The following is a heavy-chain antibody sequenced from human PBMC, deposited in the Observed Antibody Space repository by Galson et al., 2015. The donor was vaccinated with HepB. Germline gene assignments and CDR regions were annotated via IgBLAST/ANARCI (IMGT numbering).Heavy chain of an antibody. Sequence: LSLTCTVSGGSISSYYWSWIRQPPGKGLEWIGYIYYSGSTNYNPSLKSRVTISVDTSKNQFSLKLSSVTAADTAVYYCARDGVWFGDGNWFDPWGQGTLVTVSS. CDR3: ARDGVWFGDGNWFDP. V-gene: IGHV4-59*01. CDR1: GGSISSYY. J-gene: IGHJ5*02. D-gene: IGHD3-10*01. CDR2: IYYSGST.